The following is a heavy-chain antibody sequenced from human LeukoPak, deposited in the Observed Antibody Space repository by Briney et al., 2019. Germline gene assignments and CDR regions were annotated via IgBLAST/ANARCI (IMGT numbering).Heavy chain of an antibody. CDR2: ISGSGGST. D-gene: IGHD1-26*01. J-gene: IGHJ4*02. CDR3: AKERELARHYQYYFDY. CDR1: GFTFSSYA. V-gene: IGHV3-23*01. Sequence: PGGSLRLSCAASGFTFSSYAMSWVLQAPGKGLESVSAISGSGGSTYYADSVKGRFTISRDNSKNTLYLQMNSLRAEDTAVYYCAKERELARHYQYYFDYWGQGTLVTVSS.